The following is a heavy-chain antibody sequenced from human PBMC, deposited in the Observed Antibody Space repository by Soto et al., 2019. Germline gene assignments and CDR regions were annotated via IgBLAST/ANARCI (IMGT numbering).Heavy chain of an antibody. V-gene: IGHV3-23*01. D-gene: IGHD1-20*01. CDR2: TTKSGDKT. J-gene: IGHJ4*02. CDR1: GFTFSTYD. Sequence: EVQLLESGGDLVQRGGSLRLSCATSGFTFSTYDMTWVRQAPGKGLEWVSSTTKSGDKTWYADSVKGRFTISRDKPKNTLNLQFNSLRAEDTAVYYCARGGISSSGLDSWGRGTLVTVSS. CDR3: ARGGISSSGLDS.